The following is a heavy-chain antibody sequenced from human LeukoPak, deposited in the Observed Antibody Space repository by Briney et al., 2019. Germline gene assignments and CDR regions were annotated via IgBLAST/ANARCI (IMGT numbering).Heavy chain of an antibody. CDR2: MNAGNGNT. J-gene: IGHJ6*03. D-gene: IGHD2-15*01. CDR3: ARGRGTSGSNRDFYYYYYMDV. CDR1: GYIFTDYA. Sequence: GASVKVSCKASGYIFTDYAIHWLRQAPGQRPEWRGWMNAGNGNTKYSQKFQGRITLIRDTSPATAYMELSSLRHDDLAVYYCARGRGTSGSNRDFYYYYYMDVWGKGTTVTVSS. V-gene: IGHV1-3*01.